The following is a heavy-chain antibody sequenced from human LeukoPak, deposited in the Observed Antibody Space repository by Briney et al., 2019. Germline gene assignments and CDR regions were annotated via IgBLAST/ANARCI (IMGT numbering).Heavy chain of an antibody. J-gene: IGHJ4*02. CDR1: GFTFSSYG. V-gene: IGHV3-23*01. Sequence: PGGSLRLSCAASGFTFSSYGMHWVRQAPGKGLEWVTSFTVSGGNTHYADSVKGRCTISRDNSKNTLYLQINNLRAEDTAVYYCARGDGLWFGELFTYWGQGTPVTVSS. CDR3: ARGDGLWFGELFTY. CDR2: FTVSGGNT. D-gene: IGHD3-10*01.